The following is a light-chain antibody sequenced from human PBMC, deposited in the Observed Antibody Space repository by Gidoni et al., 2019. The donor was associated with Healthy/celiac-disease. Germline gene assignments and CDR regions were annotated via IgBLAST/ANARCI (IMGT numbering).Light chain of an antibody. CDR1: QSISSY. Sequence: IQMTKSPSSLSASVGDRVTITCRASQSISSYLNWYQQKPGKAPKLLIYAASSLQSGVPSRFSGSGSGTDFTLTISSLQPEDFATYYCQQSYSTPRTFGQXTKLEIK. J-gene: IGKJ2*01. CDR3: QQSYSTPRT. V-gene: IGKV1-39*01. CDR2: AAS.